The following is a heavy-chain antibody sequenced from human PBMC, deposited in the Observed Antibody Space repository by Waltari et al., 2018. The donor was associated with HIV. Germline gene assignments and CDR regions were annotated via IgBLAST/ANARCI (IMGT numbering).Heavy chain of an antibody. CDR2: IDPEDGET. CDR1: GYTCPDHY. Sequence: EVHLVQSGPEVMKPGATLKISCRVSGYTCPDHYIHWVQEAPGKGLEWMGIIDPEDGETEYAEKFQGRLTITADTSLDTVYMELTSLRSDDAAVYYCASLAAAGYFDAWGQGTLLTVSS. J-gene: IGHJ4*02. D-gene: IGHD6-13*01. V-gene: IGHV1-69-2*01. CDR3: ASLAAAGYFDA.